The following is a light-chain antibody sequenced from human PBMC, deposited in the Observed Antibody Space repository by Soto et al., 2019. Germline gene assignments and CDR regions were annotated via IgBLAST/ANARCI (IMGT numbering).Light chain of an antibody. J-gene: IGKJ1*01. CDR1: ESVSSSY. V-gene: IGKV3-20*01. CDR2: GAS. Sequence: EIVLTQSPGTLSLSPGERATLSCRASESVSSSYLAWDQQKPGQAPRLLIFGASSSATGTPDRFSGSGSGTDFTLTISRLEPEGFAVYYCQQYGSSPPWTVGQGTEVEIK. CDR3: QQYGSSPPWT.